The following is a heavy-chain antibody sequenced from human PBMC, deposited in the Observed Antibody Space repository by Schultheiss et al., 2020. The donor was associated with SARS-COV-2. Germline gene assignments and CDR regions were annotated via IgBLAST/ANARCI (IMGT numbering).Heavy chain of an antibody. CDR2: ISSSGSTI. V-gene: IGHV3-48*03. Sequence: GGSLRLSCAASGFTFSSYEMNWVRQAPGKGLEWVSYISSSGSTIYYADSVKGRFTISRDNAKNTLYLQMNSLTAEDTAIYYCAKAQLSDYWGQGTLVTVSS. D-gene: IGHD2-2*01. CDR3: AKAQLSDY. J-gene: IGHJ4*02. CDR1: GFTFSSYE.